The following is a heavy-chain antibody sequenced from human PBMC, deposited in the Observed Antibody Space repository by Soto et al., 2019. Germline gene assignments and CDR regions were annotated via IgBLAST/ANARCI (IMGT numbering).Heavy chain of an antibody. CDR3: ARDQGGEFLKGSGMDV. J-gene: IGHJ6*02. Sequence: QVQLQESGPGLVKPSETLSLTCTVSGDSISRYYWSWIRLSPGKGLEWIGYIYYSGETNYNPSVTSRFTISVDRTKNQFSLKLSSVTAADTAVYYCARDQGGEFLKGSGMDVWGQGTTVTVSS. D-gene: IGHD3-10*01. CDR2: IYYSGET. V-gene: IGHV4-59*01. CDR1: GDSISRYY.